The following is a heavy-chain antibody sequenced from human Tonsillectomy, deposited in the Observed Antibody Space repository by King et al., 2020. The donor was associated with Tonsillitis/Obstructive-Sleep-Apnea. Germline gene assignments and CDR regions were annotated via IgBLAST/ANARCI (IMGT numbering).Heavy chain of an antibody. J-gene: IGHJ4*02. CDR3: AREGGHGMGFDY. CDR2: IKQDGSEK. V-gene: IGHV3-7*01. D-gene: IGHD3-16*01. CDR1: GFTISSYW. Sequence: QLVQSGGGLVQSGGSLRLSCAASGFTISSYWMSWVRQAPGKGLEWVANIKQDGSEKHYVDSVKGRFTISSDNAKNSLYLQLNSLRAEDTAVYYCAREGGHGMGFDYWGQGTLVTDSS.